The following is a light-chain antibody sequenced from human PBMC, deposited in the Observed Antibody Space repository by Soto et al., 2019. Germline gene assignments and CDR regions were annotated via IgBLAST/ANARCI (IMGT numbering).Light chain of an antibody. CDR2: GAS. Sequence: EIVLTQSPGTLSLSPGERATLSCRASQSVSSSYLAWYQQKPGQAPRLLIYGASSRATGIPDRFSGSGSGTAFRLPISRLEAEDFAGYYGQQYGSAPGTFGQGNKVEI. CDR3: QQYGSAPGT. J-gene: IGKJ1*01. CDR1: QSVSSSY. V-gene: IGKV3-20*01.